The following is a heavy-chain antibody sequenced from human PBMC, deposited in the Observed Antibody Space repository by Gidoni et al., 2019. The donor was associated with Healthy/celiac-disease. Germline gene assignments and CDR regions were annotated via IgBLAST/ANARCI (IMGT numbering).Heavy chain of an antibody. V-gene: IGHV3-7*01. J-gene: IGHJ4*02. CDR2: IKQDGSEK. D-gene: IGHD3-3*01. Sequence: EVQLVESGGGLVQPGGSLRLSCAASGFTFSSYWMSWVRQAPGKGLEWVANIKQDGSEKYYVDSVKGRFTISRDNAKNSLYLQMNSLRAEDTAVYYCARDLDVWSGFGFDYWGQGTLVTVSS. CDR1: GFTFSSYW. CDR3: ARDLDVWSGFGFDY.